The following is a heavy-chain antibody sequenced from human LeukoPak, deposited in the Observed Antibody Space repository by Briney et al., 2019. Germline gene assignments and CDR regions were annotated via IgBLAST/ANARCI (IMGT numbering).Heavy chain of an antibody. J-gene: IGHJ3*02. Sequence: SETLSLTCTVSGGSISSYYWSWIRQPPGKGLEWIGYIYYSGSTNYNPSLKSRVTISVDTSKNQFSLKLSSVTAADTAVYYCARSFGDTAMVGGDAFDIWGQGTMVTVSS. CDR1: GGSISSYY. D-gene: IGHD5-18*01. V-gene: IGHV4-59*01. CDR3: ARSFGDTAMVGGDAFDI. CDR2: IYYSGST.